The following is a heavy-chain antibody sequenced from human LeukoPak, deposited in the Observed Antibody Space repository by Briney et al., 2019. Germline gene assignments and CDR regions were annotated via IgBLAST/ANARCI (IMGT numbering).Heavy chain of an antibody. CDR1: GYTFTSYD. J-gene: IGHJ6*02. V-gene: IGHV1-8*01. D-gene: IGHD3-22*01. Sequence: ASVKVSCKASGYTFTSYDINWVRQATGQGLEWMGWMNPNSGNTGYAQKFQGRVTMTEDTSTDTAYMELSSLRSEDTAVYYCATKGGYGLNYYDSSGYFHYGMDVWGQGTTVTVSS. CDR2: MNPNSGNT. CDR3: ATKGGYGLNYYDSSGYFHYGMDV.